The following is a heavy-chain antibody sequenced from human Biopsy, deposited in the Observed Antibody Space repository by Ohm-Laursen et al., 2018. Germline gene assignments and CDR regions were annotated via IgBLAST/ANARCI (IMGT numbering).Heavy chain of an antibody. CDR2: ISYTGYT. CDR3: ARGSNEYGGLYFPH. Sequence: SETLSLTWTVSGGSFTGHYWTWIRQPPGKGLEWIGHISYTGYTSYNASLKSRVTISLDTSRKHFSLRLTSLAAADTAVYYCARGSNEYGGLYFPHWGQGTLVTVSS. CDR1: GGSFTGHY. V-gene: IGHV4-59*11. J-gene: IGHJ1*01. D-gene: IGHD4-23*01.